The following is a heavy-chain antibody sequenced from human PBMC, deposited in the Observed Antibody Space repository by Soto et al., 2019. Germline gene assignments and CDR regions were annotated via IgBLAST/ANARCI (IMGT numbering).Heavy chain of an antibody. CDR3: PIALESSSWYCYTGLDV. CDR1: GGSLRGFC. V-gene: IGHV4-34*01. J-gene: IGHJ6*02. Sequence: PSQLLSLTRAVYGGSLRGFCWSWIRQPPEKGLEWIGEINHSGSTNYNPSLKSRVTISVDTSKNQVSLKLSSVTPATTPVYYVPIALESSSWYCYTGLDVWGQGTTVPASS. CDR2: INHSGST. D-gene: IGHD6-13*01.